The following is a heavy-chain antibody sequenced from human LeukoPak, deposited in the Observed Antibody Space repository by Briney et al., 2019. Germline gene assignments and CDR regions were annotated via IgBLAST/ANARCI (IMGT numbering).Heavy chain of an antibody. Sequence: GGSLRLSCAASGFTFSSYAMSWVRQAPGKGLEWVSAISGSGGSTYYADSVKGRFTISRDNSQNTLYLQMNSLRAEDTAVYYCARGPDFGMIRGLYYFDYWGQGTLVTVSS. D-gene: IGHD3-3*01. V-gene: IGHV3-23*01. CDR2: ISGSGGST. CDR1: GFTFSSYA. J-gene: IGHJ4*02. CDR3: ARGPDFGMIRGLYYFDY.